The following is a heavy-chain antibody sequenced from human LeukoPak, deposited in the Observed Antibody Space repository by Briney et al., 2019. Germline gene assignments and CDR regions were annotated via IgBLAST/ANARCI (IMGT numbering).Heavy chain of an antibody. CDR2: IYPGDSDT. CDR1: RYSFTTYW. V-gene: IGHV5-51*01. CDR3: GRIPAAGSLKGSFDI. D-gene: IGHD6-13*01. Sequence: GESLKISCKGSRYSFTTYWIGWVRQMPGKGLEWMGIIYPGDSDTTYSPSFQGQVTISADKSISTAYLQWSSLKASDSATYYCGRIPAAGSLKGSFDIWGQGTMVTVSS. J-gene: IGHJ3*02.